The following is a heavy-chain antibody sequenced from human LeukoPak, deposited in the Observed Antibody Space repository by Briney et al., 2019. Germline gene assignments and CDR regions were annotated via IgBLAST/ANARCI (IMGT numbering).Heavy chain of an antibody. CDR3: ARNRKVVVAATRRYYYYGMDV. V-gene: IGHV1-2*06. CDR2: INPNSGGT. J-gene: IGHJ6*02. CDR1: GYTFTGYY. Sequence: ASVKVSCKASGYTFTGYYMHWVRQAPGQGLEWMGRINPNSGGTNYAQKFQGRVTMTRDTSISTAYMELSRLRSDDTAVYYCARNRKVVVAATRRYYYYGMDVWGQGTTVTVSS. D-gene: IGHD2-15*01.